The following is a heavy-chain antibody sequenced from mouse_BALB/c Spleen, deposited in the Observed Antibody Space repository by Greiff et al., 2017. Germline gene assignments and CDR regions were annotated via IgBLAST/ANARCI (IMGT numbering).Heavy chain of an antibody. CDR2: IWAGGST. Sequence: VMLVESGPGLVAPSQSLSITCTVSGFSLTSYGVHWVRQPPGKGLEWLGVIWAGGSTNYNSALMSRLSISKDNSKGQVFLKMNSLQTDDTAMYCWARDRGDGSKDDWGEGTTLTVSS. J-gene: IGHJ2*01. CDR1: GFSLTSYG. CDR3: ARDRGDGSKDD. V-gene: IGHV2-9*02. D-gene: IGHD1-1*01.